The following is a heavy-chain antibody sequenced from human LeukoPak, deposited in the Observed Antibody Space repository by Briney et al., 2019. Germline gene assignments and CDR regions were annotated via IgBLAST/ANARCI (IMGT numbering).Heavy chain of an antibody. Sequence: AGGSLRLSCAASGLTFDDRGMSWVRHAPGKGLEWVSGINWNGGSTAYADSVKGRFTISRDKAKKSLYLQMNSLRGEDTALYYCTREYAALGFDIWGQGTMVTVSS. V-gene: IGHV3-20*04. D-gene: IGHD7-27*01. J-gene: IGHJ3*02. CDR2: INWNGGST. CDR1: GLTFDDRG. CDR3: TREYAALGFDI.